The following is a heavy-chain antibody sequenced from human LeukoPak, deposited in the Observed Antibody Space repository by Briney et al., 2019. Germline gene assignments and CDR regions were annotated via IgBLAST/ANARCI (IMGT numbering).Heavy chain of an antibody. CDR3: ARYSFVAGNWFDP. J-gene: IGHJ5*02. D-gene: IGHD6-19*01. V-gene: IGHV4-61*02. Sequence: SETLSLTCSVSGGSITSGSYYWSWIRQPAGKGLEWIGRIYTSGSTSYNPSLKSRVTISVDTSKNQFSLKLSSVTAADTAVYYCARYSFVAGNWFDPWGQGTLVTVSS. CDR2: IYTSGST. CDR1: GGSITSGSYY.